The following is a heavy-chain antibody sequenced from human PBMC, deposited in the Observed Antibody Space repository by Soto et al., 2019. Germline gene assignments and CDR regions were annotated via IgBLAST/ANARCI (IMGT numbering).Heavy chain of an antibody. CDR2: INHSGST. D-gene: IGHD5-18*01. CDR1: CGSFSGYY. J-gene: IGHJ4*02. Sequence: SETLSLTCAVYCGSFSGYYWSWIRKPPGKGLEWIGEINHSGSTKYNPCLKSRLTISVDTSKNQFSLKLCSVPAPYTVVYYCARAFGAMVTLGHFEYWVLGTLVTVSS. CDR3: ARAFGAMVTLGHFEY. V-gene: IGHV4-34*01.